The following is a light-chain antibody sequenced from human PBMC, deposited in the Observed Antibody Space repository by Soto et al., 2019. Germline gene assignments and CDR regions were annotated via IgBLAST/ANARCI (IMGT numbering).Light chain of an antibody. CDR1: QSISSW. CDR2: KAS. J-gene: IGKJ1*01. Sequence: DIQMTQSPSTLSASVGDRVTITCRASQSISSWLAWYQQKPGKAPKILIYKASSSESGVPSRFSGSGSETAFTLTISSLQPDDFANYYCQQYNSYSWTFGQGTKVEIK. V-gene: IGKV1-5*03. CDR3: QQYNSYSWT.